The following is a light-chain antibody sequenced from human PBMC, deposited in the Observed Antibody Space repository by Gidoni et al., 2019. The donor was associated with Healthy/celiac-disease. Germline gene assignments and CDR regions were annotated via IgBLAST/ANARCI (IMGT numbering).Light chain of an antibody. Sequence: DIQMTQSPSTLSASVGDRVTITCRASQSSSSWLAWYQQKPGKAPKLLIYKASSLESGVPSRFSGSGSGKEFTLTISSLQPDDFATYYCQQYNSFWTFXQXTKVEIK. CDR1: QSSSSW. V-gene: IGKV1-5*03. CDR2: KAS. CDR3: QQYNSFWT. J-gene: IGKJ1*01.